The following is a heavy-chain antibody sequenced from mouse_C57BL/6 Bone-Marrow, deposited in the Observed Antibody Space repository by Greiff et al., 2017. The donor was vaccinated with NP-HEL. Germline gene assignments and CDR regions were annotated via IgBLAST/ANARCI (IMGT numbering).Heavy chain of an antibody. CDR2: IDPENGDT. J-gene: IGHJ3*01. Sequence: EVQLQESGAELVRPGASVKLSCTASGFNIKDDYMHWVKQRPEQGLEWIGWIDPENGDTEYASKFQGKATITADTSSNTAYLQLSSLTSEDTAVYYCTTAWFAYWGQGTLVTVSA. V-gene: IGHV14-4*01. CDR1: GFNIKDDY. CDR3: TTAWFAY.